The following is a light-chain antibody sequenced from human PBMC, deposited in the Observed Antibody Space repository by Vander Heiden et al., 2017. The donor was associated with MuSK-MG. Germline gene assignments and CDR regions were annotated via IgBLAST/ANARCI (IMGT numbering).Light chain of an antibody. V-gene: IGKV3-20*01. J-gene: IGKJ2*01. Sequence: EIVLTQSPGTLSLSPGERASLSCRASQSVSSNYLAWYQQKPGQAPRLLIYGASSRATGIPDRFSGSGSGTDFTLTISRLEPEDFAVYYCQQVDRSFHTFGQGSKLEIK. CDR2: GAS. CDR1: QSVSSNY. CDR3: QQVDRSFHT.